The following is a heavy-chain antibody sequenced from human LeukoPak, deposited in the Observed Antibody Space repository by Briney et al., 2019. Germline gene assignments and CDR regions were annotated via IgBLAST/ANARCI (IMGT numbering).Heavy chain of an antibody. J-gene: IGHJ6*03. D-gene: IGHD3-10*01. CDR3: ARARVRGVIFNYYYYMDV. Sequence: ASVKVSCKASGYTFTSYDINWVRQATGQGLEWMGWMNPNSGNTGYAQKFQGRVTITRNTSISTAYMELSSLRSEDTAVYYCARARVRGVIFNYYYYMDVWGKGTTVTVSS. CDR1: GYTFTSYD. CDR2: MNPNSGNT. V-gene: IGHV1-8*03.